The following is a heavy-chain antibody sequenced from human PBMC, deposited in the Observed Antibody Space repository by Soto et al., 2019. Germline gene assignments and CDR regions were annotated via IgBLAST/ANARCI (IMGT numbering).Heavy chain of an antibody. CDR1: GFTFSSYW. CDR3: ARITFGGVIVMFSYYYYGMDV. J-gene: IGHJ6*02. CDR2: IKQGGSEK. D-gene: IGHD3-16*02. V-gene: IGHV3-7*01. Sequence: GGSLRLSCAASGFTFSSYWMSWVRQAPGKGLEWVANIKQGGSEKYYVDSVKGRFTISRDNAKNSLYLQMNSLRAEDTAVYYCARITFGGVIVMFSYYYYGMDVWGQGTTVTVSS.